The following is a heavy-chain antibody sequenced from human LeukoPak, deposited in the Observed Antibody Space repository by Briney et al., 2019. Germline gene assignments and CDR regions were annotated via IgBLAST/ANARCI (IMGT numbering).Heavy chain of an antibody. CDR2: ISSSGSTI. V-gene: IGHV3-48*03. J-gene: IGHJ4*02. CDR3: ARVHSYDRDFDY. D-gene: IGHD3-22*01. Sequence: GGSLRLSCAASGFTFSSYEMNWVRQAPGKGLEWVSYISSSGSTIYYADSVKGRFTISRDNAKNSLYLQMNSLRAEDTAVYYCARVHSYDRDFDYWGQGTLVTVSS. CDR1: GFTFSSYE.